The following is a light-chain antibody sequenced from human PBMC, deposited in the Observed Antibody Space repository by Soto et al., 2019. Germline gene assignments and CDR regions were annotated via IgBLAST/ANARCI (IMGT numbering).Light chain of an antibody. V-gene: IGLV2-23*01. CDR3: YAYAVDSLYV. J-gene: IGLJ1*01. CDR2: EGT. Sequence: QSALTQPASVSGSPGQSITISCTGTSSDVGSYDLVSWYQHHQGKAPKRMVYEGTKRPSGVSDRFSGSKSGNTASLTISGLQAVDEADYYCYAYAVDSLYVFGTGTKLPV. CDR1: SSDVGSYDL.